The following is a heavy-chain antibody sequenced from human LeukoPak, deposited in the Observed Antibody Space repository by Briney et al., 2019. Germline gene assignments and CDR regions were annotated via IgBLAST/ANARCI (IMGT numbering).Heavy chain of an antibody. D-gene: IGHD6-13*01. CDR3: ARALAAAGSLDY. J-gene: IGHJ4*02. V-gene: IGHV3-23*01. CDR1: GFTFSSYA. CDR2: ISGSGGST. Sequence: GGSLRLSCAASGFTFSSYAMSWVRQAPGKGLEWVSAISGSGGSTYYADSVKGRFTISRDNSKNTLYLQMNSLRAEDTAVYYCARALAAAGSLDYWGQGTLVTVSS.